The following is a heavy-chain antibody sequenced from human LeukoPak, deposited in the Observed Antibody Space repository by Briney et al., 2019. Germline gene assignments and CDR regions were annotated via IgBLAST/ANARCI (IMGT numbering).Heavy chain of an antibody. CDR3: ARLVVVTAIPPPNWFDP. J-gene: IGHJ5*02. CDR2: INHCGST. V-gene: IGHV4-34*01. CDR1: GGSFSGYY. D-gene: IGHD2-21*02. Sequence: SETLSLTCAVYGGSFSGYYWSWIRQPPGKGLEWIGEINHCGSTNYNPSLKSRVTISVDTSKNQFSLKLSSVTAADTAVYYCARLVVVTAIPPPNWFDPWGQGTLVTVSS.